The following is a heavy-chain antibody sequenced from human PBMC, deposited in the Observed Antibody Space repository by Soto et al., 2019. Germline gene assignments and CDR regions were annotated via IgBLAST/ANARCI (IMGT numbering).Heavy chain of an antibody. D-gene: IGHD3-16*02. V-gene: IGHV3-23*01. CDR2: ISGSGGST. Sequence: GESLKISCAASGFTFSSYAMSWVRQAPGKGLEWVSAISGSGGSTYYADSVKGRFNISRDNSKNTLYMQMNSLRAEDTAVYYCAKDLGYDYIWGSYRPPPTDYYYMDVWGKGTTVTVSS. CDR3: AKDLGYDYIWGSYRPPPTDYYYMDV. J-gene: IGHJ6*03. CDR1: GFTFSSYA.